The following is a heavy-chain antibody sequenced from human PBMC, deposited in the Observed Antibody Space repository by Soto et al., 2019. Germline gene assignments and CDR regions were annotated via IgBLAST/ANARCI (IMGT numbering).Heavy chain of an antibody. J-gene: IGHJ6*02. CDR1: GYTFTGYY. D-gene: IGHD2-21*01. CDR3: ARERYPVISHDMDA. V-gene: IGHV1-2*02. CDR2: INPETGAT. Sequence: QVQLVQSGADVKTPGASVRVSCKASGYTFTGYYVHWVREAPGQGLEWMGWINPETGATSYAQKFQGGVTLSRDTSINTAYLELSSLRFNDAAVYFCARERYPVISHDMDAWFQGPTFTVPS.